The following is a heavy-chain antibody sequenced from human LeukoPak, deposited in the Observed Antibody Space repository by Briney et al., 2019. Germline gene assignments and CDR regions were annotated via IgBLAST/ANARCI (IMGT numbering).Heavy chain of an antibody. V-gene: IGHV4-38-2*02. D-gene: IGHD5-18*01. Sequence: SETLSLTCTVSGYSISSGYYWGWIRQPPGKGLEWIGSIYHSGSTYYNPSLKSRVTISVDTSKNQFSLKLSSVTAPDTAVYYCARGIQPGWFDYWGQGTLVTVSS. CDR1: GYSISSGYY. CDR2: IYHSGST. CDR3: ARGIQPGWFDY. J-gene: IGHJ4*02.